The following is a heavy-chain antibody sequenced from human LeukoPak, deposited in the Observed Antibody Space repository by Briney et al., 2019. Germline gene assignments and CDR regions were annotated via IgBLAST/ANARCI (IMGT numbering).Heavy chain of an antibody. CDR2: INHSGST. D-gene: IGHD6-19*01. J-gene: IGHJ5*02. V-gene: IGHV4-34*01. CDR1: GGSFSGYY. CDR3: AGGIAVAGTYWFDP. Sequence: SETLSLTCAVYGGSFSGYYWSWIRQPPGKGLEWIGEINHSGSTNYNPSLKSRVTISVDTSKNQFSLKLSSVTAADTAVYYCAGGIAVAGTYWFDPWGQGTLVTVSS.